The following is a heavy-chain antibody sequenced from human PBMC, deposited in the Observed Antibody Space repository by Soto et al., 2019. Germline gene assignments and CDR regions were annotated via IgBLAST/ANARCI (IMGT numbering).Heavy chain of an antibody. V-gene: IGHV1-69*13. CDR2: IIPIFGTA. J-gene: IGHJ5*02. CDR1: GGTFSSYA. D-gene: IGHD4-17*01. Sequence: SVKVSCKASGGTFSSYAISWVRQAPGQGLEWMGGIIPIFGTANYAQKFQGRVTITADESTSTAYMELSSLRSEDMAVYYCARANSVYGDPAQRWFVPRGQGTLVTVSS. CDR3: ARANSVYGDPAQRWFVP.